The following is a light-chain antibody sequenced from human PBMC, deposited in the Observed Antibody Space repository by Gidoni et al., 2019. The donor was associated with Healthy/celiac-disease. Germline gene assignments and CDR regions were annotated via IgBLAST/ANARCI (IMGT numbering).Light chain of an antibody. V-gene: IGKV3-11*01. J-gene: IGKJ5*01. CDR2: DAS. CDR3: QQRSNWPPIT. Sequence: EIVLKQSPATLSLSPGERATLSCRASQSVSSYLAWYQQKPGQAPRLLIYDASNRATGIPARFSGSGSVTDFTLTISSLEPEDFAVYYCQQRSNWPPITFGQGTRLEIK. CDR1: QSVSSY.